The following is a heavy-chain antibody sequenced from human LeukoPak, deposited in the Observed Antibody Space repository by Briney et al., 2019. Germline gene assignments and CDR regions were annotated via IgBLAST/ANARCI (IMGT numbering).Heavy chain of an antibody. CDR2: ISYDGSNK. CDR3: ARVRCSGGSCYLTNGMDV. D-gene: IGHD2-15*01. J-gene: IGHJ6*04. Sequence: PGGSLRLSCAASGFTFSSYAMHWVRQAPGKGLEWVAVISYDGSNKYYADSVKGRFTISRDNSKNTLYLQMSSLRAEDTAVYYCARVRCSGGSCYLTNGMDVWGKGTTVTVSS. V-gene: IGHV3-30*04. CDR1: GFTFSSYA.